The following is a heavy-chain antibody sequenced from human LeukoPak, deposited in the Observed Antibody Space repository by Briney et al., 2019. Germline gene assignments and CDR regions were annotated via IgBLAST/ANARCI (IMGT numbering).Heavy chain of an antibody. J-gene: IGHJ4*02. CDR1: GYTFTSYA. Sequence: ASVRVSCKASGYTFTSYAMNWVRQAPGQGLEWMGWINTNTGNPTYAQGFTGRFVFSLDTSASTTYLQISSLKAEDTAVYYCASGPSNSGRNEYFDLGAREPLVPVS. CDR3: ASGPSNSGRNEYFDL. D-gene: IGHD1-26*01. V-gene: IGHV7-4-1*02. CDR2: INTNTGNP.